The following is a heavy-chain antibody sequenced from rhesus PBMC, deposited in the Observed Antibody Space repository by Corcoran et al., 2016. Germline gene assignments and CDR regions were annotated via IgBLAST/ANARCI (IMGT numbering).Heavy chain of an antibody. J-gene: IGHJ3*01. CDR1: GFTFSDYY. D-gene: IGHD5-42*01. V-gene: IGHV3S42*01. CDR2: INSGGGST. CDR3: AKDHEGDVDPGFDF. Sequence: EVQLVESGGGLVPPGGSLRLSCAASGFTFSDYYLTWVRQAPGKGLEWVSAINSGGGSTYYADSVKGRFTISRDNSKNTLSLQMNSLRAEDTAVYYCAKDHEGDVDPGFDFWGQGLRVTVSS.